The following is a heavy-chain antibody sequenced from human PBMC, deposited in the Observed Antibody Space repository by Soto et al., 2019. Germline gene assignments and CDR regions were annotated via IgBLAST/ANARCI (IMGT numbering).Heavy chain of an antibody. Sequence: LRLSCAASGFTFSSYAMHWVRQAPGKGLEWVAVISYDGSNKYYADSVKGRFTISRDNSKNTLYLQMNSLRAEDTAVYYCAREGDFWSGYEVPYYYYGMDVWGQGTTVTVSS. CDR3: AREGDFWSGYEVPYYYYGMDV. V-gene: IGHV3-30-3*01. CDR2: ISYDGSNK. J-gene: IGHJ6*02. CDR1: GFTFSSYA. D-gene: IGHD3-3*01.